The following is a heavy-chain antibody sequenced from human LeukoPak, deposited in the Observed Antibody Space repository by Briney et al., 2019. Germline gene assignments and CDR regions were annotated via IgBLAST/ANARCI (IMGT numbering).Heavy chain of an antibody. CDR3: AQTTGWPGFDF. J-gene: IGHJ4*02. D-gene: IGHD6-19*01. Sequence: SETLSLTCSASGASTSDKYWSWIRQSPGRTLEWIGHIYNGRNTKYNPSLTSRVTISVDTSKNQFSLSLTSVTATDTAMYYCAQTTGWPGFDFWGPGALVTVSS. CDR2: IYNGRNT. V-gene: IGHV4-59*08. CDR1: GASTSDKY.